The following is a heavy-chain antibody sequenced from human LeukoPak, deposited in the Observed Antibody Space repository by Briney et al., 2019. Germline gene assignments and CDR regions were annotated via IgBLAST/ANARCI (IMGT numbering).Heavy chain of an antibody. CDR1: GFTVSSNY. CDR2: IYSGGST. J-gene: IGHJ6*02. Sequence: PRGSLRLSCAASGFTVSSNYMSWVRQAPGKGLEWVSVIYSGGSTYYADSVKGRFTISRDNARNSLYLQMGSLRAEDTAVYYCATYTHWVAGDVWGQGTTVTVSS. V-gene: IGHV3-66*01. CDR3: ATYTHWVAGDV. D-gene: IGHD3-16*01.